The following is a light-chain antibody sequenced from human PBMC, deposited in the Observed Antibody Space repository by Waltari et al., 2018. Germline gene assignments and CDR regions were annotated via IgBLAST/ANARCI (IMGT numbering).Light chain of an antibody. CDR2: RNN. CDR3: SAWDSNLSAWV. CDR1: SNNVGNQG. Sequence: QAGLTQPPSVSKDLRQTATLTCTGNSNNVGNQGAAWLQQYQGHPHKLLFYRNNNRPSGISARFSAARSGNTASLTITGLQPEDEADYYCSAWDSNLSAWVFGGGAKLTVL. V-gene: IGLV10-54*04. J-gene: IGLJ3*02.